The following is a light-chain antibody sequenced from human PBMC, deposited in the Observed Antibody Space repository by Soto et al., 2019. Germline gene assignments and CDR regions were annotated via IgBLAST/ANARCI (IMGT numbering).Light chain of an antibody. CDR3: QVWDSSSDPYV. V-gene: IGLV3-21*04. CDR2: YDS. CDR1: NIGSKS. J-gene: IGLJ1*01. Sequence: SYELTQPPSVSVAPGKTARITCGGNNIGSKSVHWYQQKPGQAPVLVIYYDSDRPSGIPERFSGSNSGNTATLTISRVEAGDEVDYYCQVWDSSSDPYVFGTGTKLTVL.